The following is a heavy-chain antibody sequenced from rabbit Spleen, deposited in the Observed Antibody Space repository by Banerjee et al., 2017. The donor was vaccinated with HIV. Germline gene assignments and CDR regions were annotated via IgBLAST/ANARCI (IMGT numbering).Heavy chain of an antibody. Sequence: QQQLEESGGGLVKPGGTLKLSCKVSGFDVRQYGVTWVRQAPGKGLEWIGCIVAGGSGGTYYASWAKGRFTISKTSSTTVTLQMTSLTAADTATYFCARSSSVPESMGCNLWGPGTLVTVS. CDR1: GFDVRQYG. CDR3: ARSSSVPESMGCNL. D-gene: IGHD1-1*01. J-gene: IGHJ4*01. CDR2: IVAGGSGGT. V-gene: IGHV1S45*01.